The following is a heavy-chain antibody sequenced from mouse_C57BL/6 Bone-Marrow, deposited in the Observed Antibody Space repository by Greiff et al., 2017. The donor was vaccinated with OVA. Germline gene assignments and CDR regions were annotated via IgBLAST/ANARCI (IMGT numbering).Heavy chain of an antibody. J-gene: IGHJ1*03. V-gene: IGHV1-15*01. CDR1: GYTFTDYE. CDR3: TREDYYGSLHWYFDV. D-gene: IGHD1-1*01. Sequence: VKLMESGAELVRPGASVTLSCKASGYTFTDYEMHWVKQTPVHGLEWIGAIDPETGGTSYNQKFKGKAILTADKSSSTAYMELRSLTSEDSAVYYCTREDYYGSLHWYFDVWGTGTTVTVSS. CDR2: IDPETGGT.